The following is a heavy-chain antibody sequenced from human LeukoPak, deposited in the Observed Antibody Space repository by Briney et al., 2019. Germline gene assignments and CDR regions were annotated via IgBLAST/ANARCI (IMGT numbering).Heavy chain of an antibody. J-gene: IGHJ3*02. CDR1: GYTFTGYY. CDR3: ARVMLPQIVPTWSYDAFEI. D-gene: IGHD5-12*01. V-gene: IGHV1-2*02. Sequence: ASVKVSCKASGYTFTGYYMHWVRQAPGQGLEWMGWINPNSGGTNYAQNFQGRVTMTGDTSISTAYMELSRLTSDDTAAYYCARVMLPQIVPTWSYDAFEIWGQGTMVTVSS. CDR2: INPNSGGT.